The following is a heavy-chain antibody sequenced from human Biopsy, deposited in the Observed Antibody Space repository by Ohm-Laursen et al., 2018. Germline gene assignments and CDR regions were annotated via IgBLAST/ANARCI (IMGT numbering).Heavy chain of an antibody. CDR1: GGTFSKYG. V-gene: IGHV1-18*01. CDR3: ATSHYFESTGYAFDF. J-gene: IGHJ3*01. Sequence: ASVKVSCKASGGTFSKYGISWVRQAPGRGLEWMGWISPYNGNGDYEKNFHGRVTLTADTSTSTVYMELRSLRSGDTAVYYCATSHYFESTGYAFDFWGQGTMVSVSS. D-gene: IGHD3-22*01. CDR2: ISPYNGNG.